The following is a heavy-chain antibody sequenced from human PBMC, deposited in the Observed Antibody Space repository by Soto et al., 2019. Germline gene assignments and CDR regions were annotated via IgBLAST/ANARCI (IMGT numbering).Heavy chain of an antibody. Sequence: EVQLVESGGGLIQPGGSLRLTCAASVFPLSPYAMHWVRQTPGKELQWVVRISLDGSWITYTDSVKGLFTVSRDNSKNTVYLQMDGLRVEYTAVYYCLREWYGELIWGQGTLVTVSS. J-gene: IGHJ4*02. D-gene: IGHD3-10*01. V-gene: IGHV3-74*03. CDR3: LREWYGELI. CDR2: ISLDGSWI. CDR1: VFPLSPYA.